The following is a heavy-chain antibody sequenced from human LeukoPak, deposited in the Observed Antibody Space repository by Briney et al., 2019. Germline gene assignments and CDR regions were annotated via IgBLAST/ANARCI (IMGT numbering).Heavy chain of an antibody. CDR3: ARSGDSSGYQIDY. J-gene: IGHJ4*02. D-gene: IGHD3-22*01. CDR1: GYTFTGYY. Sequence: ASVKVSCKASGYTFTGYYMHWVRQAPGQGLEWMGWINPNSGGTNYAQKFQGRVTMTRDTSISTAYMELSRLRSEDTAVYYCARSGDSSGYQIDYWGQGTLVTVSS. CDR2: INPNSGGT. V-gene: IGHV1-2*02.